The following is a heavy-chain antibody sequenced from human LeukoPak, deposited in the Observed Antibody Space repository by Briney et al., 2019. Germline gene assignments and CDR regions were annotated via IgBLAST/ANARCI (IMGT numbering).Heavy chain of an antibody. V-gene: IGHV3-48*03. CDR2: ISSSGSTI. D-gene: IGHD4-17*01. J-gene: IGHJ4*02. Sequence: PGGSLRLSCAASGFTFSSYEMNWVRQAPGKGVEGVSYISSSGSTIYYADSVKGGFTISRDNAKNSLYLQMNSLRAEDTAVYYCARDRRDGDNFDYWGQGTLVTVSS. CDR3: ARDRRDGDNFDY. CDR1: GFTFSSYE.